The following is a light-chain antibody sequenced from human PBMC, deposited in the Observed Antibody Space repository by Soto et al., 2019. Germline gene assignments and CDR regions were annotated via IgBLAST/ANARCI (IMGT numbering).Light chain of an antibody. CDR1: QGVSSY. V-gene: IGKV3D-11*01. Sequence: EIVLTQSPATLSLSPGERATLSCRASQGVSSYLAWYQQKPGQAPRLLIYDASNRATGIPARFSGSGPGTDFTLTISSLEPEDFATYYCQQYNSYSPLTFGGGTKVEIK. J-gene: IGKJ4*01. CDR3: QQYNSYSPLT. CDR2: DAS.